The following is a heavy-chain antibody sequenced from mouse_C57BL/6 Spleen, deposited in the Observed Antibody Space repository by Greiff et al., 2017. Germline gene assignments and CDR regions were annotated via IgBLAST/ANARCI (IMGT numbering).Heavy chain of an antibody. Sequence: QVQLQQPGAELVRPGSSVKLSCKASGYTFTSYWMDWVKQRPGQGLEWIGNIYPSDSETHYNQTFKDKATLTVDKSSSTAYMQLSSLTSEDSAVYYCARRITTVVATRYFDVWGTGTTVTVSS. V-gene: IGHV1-61*01. D-gene: IGHD1-1*01. CDR3: ARRITTVVATRYFDV. J-gene: IGHJ1*03. CDR1: GYTFTSYW. CDR2: IYPSDSET.